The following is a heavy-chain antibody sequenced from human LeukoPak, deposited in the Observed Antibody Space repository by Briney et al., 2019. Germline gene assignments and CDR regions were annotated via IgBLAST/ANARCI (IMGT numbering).Heavy chain of an antibody. CDR3: ARVSYYDSSGYRALNY. CDR2: SNHSGST. D-gene: IGHD3-22*01. CDR1: GGSFSGYY. Sequence: SETLSLTCAVYGGSFSGYYWSLIRQPPGKGLEWIGESNHSGSTNYNPSLKSRVTISVDTSKNLFSLKLSSVTAADTAVYYCARVSYYDSSGYRALNYWGQGTLVTVSS. J-gene: IGHJ4*02. V-gene: IGHV4-34*01.